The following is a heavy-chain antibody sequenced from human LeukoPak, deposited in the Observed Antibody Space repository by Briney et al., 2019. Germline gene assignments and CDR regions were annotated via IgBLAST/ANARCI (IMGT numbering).Heavy chain of an antibody. CDR2: VNPNSGGT. V-gene: IGHV1-2*04. CDR1: GYTFTGYY. CDR3: ARIAVADQWDY. J-gene: IGHJ4*02. Sequence: ASVKVSCKASGYTFTGYYMHWVRQAPGQGLEWMGWVNPNSGGTNYAQKFQGWVTMTRDTSISTAYMELSRLRSDDTAVYYCARIAVADQWDYWGQGTLVTVSS. D-gene: IGHD6-19*01.